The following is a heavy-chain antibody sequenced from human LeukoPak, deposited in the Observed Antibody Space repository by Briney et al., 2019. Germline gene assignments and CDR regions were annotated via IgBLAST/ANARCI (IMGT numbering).Heavy chain of an antibody. CDR1: GFTFSSYS. J-gene: IGHJ3*02. CDR2: IYYSGST. CDR3: ARPDSGTYVARAFDI. Sequence: GSLRLSCAASGFTFSSYSMNWFRQPPGKGLEWIGSIYYSGSTYYTPSLKSRATISVDTSKNQFSLKLTSVTAADTAIYYCARPDSGTYVARAFDIWGQGTLVSVSS. D-gene: IGHD1-26*01. V-gene: IGHV4-39*01.